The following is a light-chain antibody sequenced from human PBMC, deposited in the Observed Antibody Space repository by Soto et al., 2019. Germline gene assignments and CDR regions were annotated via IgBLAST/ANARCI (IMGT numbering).Light chain of an antibody. V-gene: IGKV3-20*01. CDR2: GAS. CDR3: LQYVSSPWT. J-gene: IGKJ1*01. CDR1: QTVTSNY. Sequence: EIVLTQSPGTLSLSPGERATLSCGASQTVTSNYLAWYQQKAGQAPRLLISGASTRATGIPDRFSGSGSGTDFTLTISTLEPEDFAVYYCLQYVSSPWTFGQGTKVEI.